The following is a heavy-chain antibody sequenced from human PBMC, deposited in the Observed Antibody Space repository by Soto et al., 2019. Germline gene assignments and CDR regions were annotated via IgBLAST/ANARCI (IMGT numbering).Heavy chain of an antibody. D-gene: IGHD2-15*01. J-gene: IGHJ4*02. CDR2: IWYDGSNK. Sequence: QVQLVESGGGVVQPGRSLRLSCAASGFTFSSYGMHWVRQAPGKGLEWVAVIWYDGSNKYYADSVKGRFTISRDNSKNTLYLQMNSLRAEATAVYYCAPSCSGGSCYSNYWGQGTLVTVSS. CDR3: APSCSGGSCYSNY. CDR1: GFTFSSYG. V-gene: IGHV3-33*01.